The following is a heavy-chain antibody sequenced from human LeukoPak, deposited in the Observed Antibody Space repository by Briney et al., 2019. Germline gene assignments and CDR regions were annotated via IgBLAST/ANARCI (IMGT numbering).Heavy chain of an antibody. V-gene: IGHV3-23*01. J-gene: IGHJ4*02. D-gene: IGHD2-2*02. CDR3: AKAYPNGFGIVVVPAAILPFY. CDR1: GFTFSSYA. Sequence: SGGSLRLSCAASGFTFSSYAMSWVRQAPGKGLEWVSTITSSGWYTYYADSVKGRFAISRDNSKNTLYLQMNSLRAEDTAVYYCAKAYPNGFGIVVVPAAILPFYWGQGTLVTVSS. CDR2: ITSSGWYT.